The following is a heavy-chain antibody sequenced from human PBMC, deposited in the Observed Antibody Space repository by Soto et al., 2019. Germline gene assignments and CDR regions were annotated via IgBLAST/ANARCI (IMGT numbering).Heavy chain of an antibody. CDR1: GFTFSSYG. J-gene: IGHJ6*02. CDR2: IWHDGSNK. Sequence: QVQMVESGGGVVQPGRSLRLSCAASGFTFSSYGMHWVRQAPGKGLEWVAVIWHDGSNKYYADSVKGRFTISRDNSKNTLYLQMNSLGAXXTXVYXCXXXXXIPXGYCSXDSCYPADYSYYGMDVWGQGTTVTVSS. CDR3: XXXXXIPXGYCSXDSCYPADYSYYGMDV. D-gene: IGHD2-15*01. V-gene: IGHV3-33*01.